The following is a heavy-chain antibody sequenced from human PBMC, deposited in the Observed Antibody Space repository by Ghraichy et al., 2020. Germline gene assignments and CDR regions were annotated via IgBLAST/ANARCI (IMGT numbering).Heavy chain of an antibody. Sequence: GESLNISCAASGFTFSSYSMNWVRQAPGKGLEWVSSISSSSSYIYYADSVKGRFTISRDNAKNSLYLQMNSLRAEDTAVYYCARDGLAYCGGDCSRGAFDIWGQGTMVTVSS. D-gene: IGHD2-21*02. CDR3: ARDGLAYCGGDCSRGAFDI. CDR2: ISSSSSYI. CDR1: GFTFSSYS. V-gene: IGHV3-21*01. J-gene: IGHJ3*02.